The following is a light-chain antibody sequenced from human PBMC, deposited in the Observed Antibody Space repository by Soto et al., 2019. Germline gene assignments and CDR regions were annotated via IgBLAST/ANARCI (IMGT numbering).Light chain of an antibody. Sequence: DIEMTQGPYTLSASVGDRFTMTCQASQNINNYLNWYQQKPGRAPKLLIYDASNLEAGVPSRFRGSGSGTDFTFTISRLQPEDIATYYCQQYENLPTFGQGTRLEIK. CDR1: QNINNY. CDR3: QQYENLPT. V-gene: IGKV1-33*01. CDR2: DAS. J-gene: IGKJ5*01.